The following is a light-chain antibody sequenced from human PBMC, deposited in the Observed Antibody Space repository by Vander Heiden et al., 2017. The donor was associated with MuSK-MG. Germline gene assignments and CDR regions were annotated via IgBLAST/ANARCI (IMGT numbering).Light chain of an antibody. Sequence: EIVLTQSPGALSLSPGERATLSCRASQSVSSNYLAWYRQKPGQAPRLLVHGASFRATGIPDRFSGSVSGTDFTLTISRLEPEDFAVYYCEQYGNSPFTFGGGTKVEI. CDR1: QSVSSNY. CDR2: GAS. V-gene: IGKV3-20*01. CDR3: EQYGNSPFT. J-gene: IGKJ4*01.